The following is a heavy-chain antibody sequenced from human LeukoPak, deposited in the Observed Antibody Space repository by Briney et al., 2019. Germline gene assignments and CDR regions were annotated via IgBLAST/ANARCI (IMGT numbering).Heavy chain of an antibody. D-gene: IGHD6-19*01. J-gene: IGHJ5*02. V-gene: IGHV6-1*01. CDR3: ARDRTGSSGWSNWFDP. CDR2: TYYRSKWYN. CDR1: GDSVSSNSAA. Sequence: SQTLSLTCAISGDSVSSNSAAWNWIRQSPSRGLEWLGRTYYRSKWYNEYAVFVKSRITINSDTIKNQFSLQLNSVTPEDTAVYYCARDRTGSSGWSNWFDPWGQGTLVTVSS.